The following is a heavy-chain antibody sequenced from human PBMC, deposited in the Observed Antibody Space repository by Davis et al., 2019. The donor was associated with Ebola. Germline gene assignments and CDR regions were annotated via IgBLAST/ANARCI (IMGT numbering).Heavy chain of an antibody. Sequence: ASVKVSCKASGYTFTGYYMHWVRQAPGQGLEWMGWINPNSGNTGYAQKFQGRVTMTRNTSISTAYMELSSLRSEDTAVYYCARGFGYSYDPYYYYGMDVWGQGTTVTVSS. V-gene: IGHV1-8*02. D-gene: IGHD5-18*01. CDR1: GYTFTGYY. J-gene: IGHJ6*02. CDR3: ARGFGYSYDPYYYYGMDV. CDR2: INPNSGNT.